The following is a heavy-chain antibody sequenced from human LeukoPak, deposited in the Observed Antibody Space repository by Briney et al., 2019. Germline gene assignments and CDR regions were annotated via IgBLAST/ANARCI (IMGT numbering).Heavy chain of an antibody. V-gene: IGHV1-69*13. D-gene: IGHD1-1*01. J-gene: IGHJ5*02. Sequence: SVKVSCKASGGTFSSYAISWVRQAPGQGLEWMGGIIPIFGTANYAQKFQGRVTITADESTSTAYMELSSLRSEDTAVYYCARDGTGTYNWFDPWGQGTLVTVSS. CDR1: GGTFSSYA. CDR2: IIPIFGTA. CDR3: ARDGTGTYNWFDP.